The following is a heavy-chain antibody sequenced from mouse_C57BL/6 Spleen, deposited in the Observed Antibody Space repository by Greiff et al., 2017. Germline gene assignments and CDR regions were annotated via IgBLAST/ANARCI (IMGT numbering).Heavy chain of an antibody. D-gene: IGHD2-4*01. CDR2: IDPSDSYT. V-gene: IGHV1-50*01. Sequence: VQLQQPGAELVKPGASVKLSCKASGYTFTSYWMQWVKQRPGQGLEWIGVIDPSDSYTNYNQKFKGKATLTVDTSSSTAYMQLSSLTSEDSAVYYCARRYYDYAWFAYWGQGTLVTVSA. CDR1: GYTFTSYW. CDR3: ARRYYDYAWFAY. J-gene: IGHJ3*01.